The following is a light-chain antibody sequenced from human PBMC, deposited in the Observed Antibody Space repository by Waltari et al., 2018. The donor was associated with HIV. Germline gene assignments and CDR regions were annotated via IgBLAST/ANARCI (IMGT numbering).Light chain of an antibody. V-gene: IGLV1-40*01. CDR3: QSYDSSLSGYV. Sequence: QSVLTQPPSVSGAPGQRVTISCTGSSSNIGAGYDVHWYQPLPGTAPKLLIYGNNKRPSGVPDRFSGSKSGTSASLAVTGLQAEDEADYYCQSYDSSLSGYVFGTGTKVTVL. CDR1: SSNIGAGYD. CDR2: GNN. J-gene: IGLJ1*01.